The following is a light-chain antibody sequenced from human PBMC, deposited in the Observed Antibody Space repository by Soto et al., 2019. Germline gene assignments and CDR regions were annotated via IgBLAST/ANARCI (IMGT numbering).Light chain of an antibody. Sequence: DIVMTQSPLSLSVTPGEPASISCRSSQSLLQSNGYNYLDWYLQKPGQSPQLLIYLGSSRASGVPDRISGSGSGTDFTLRISRVEAEDVGVYYCMETLQTPRMYTLGQGTKVEIK. CDR3: METLQTPRMYT. J-gene: IGKJ2*01. V-gene: IGKV2-28*01. CDR2: LGS. CDR1: QSLLQSNGYNY.